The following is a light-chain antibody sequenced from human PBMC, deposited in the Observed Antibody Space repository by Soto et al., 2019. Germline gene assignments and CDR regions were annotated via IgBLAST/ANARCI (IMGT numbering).Light chain of an antibody. J-gene: IGKJ1*01. CDR3: QHYGNSLWT. Sequence: VLTQSPGTLSLSPGERATLSCRASQSVRSTYLAWYQQKPGQAPRLLIYDASSRATDIPDRFSGSGSGTDFTLTISILEPEDVAFYYWQHYGNSLWTFGQGTKVIFK. V-gene: IGKV3-20*01. CDR1: QSVRSTY. CDR2: DAS.